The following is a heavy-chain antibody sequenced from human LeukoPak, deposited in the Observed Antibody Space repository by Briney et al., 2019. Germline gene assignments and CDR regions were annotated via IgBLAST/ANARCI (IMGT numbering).Heavy chain of an antibody. CDR3: ARGACSSTSCPFWFDP. CDR1: GFTFSSYS. Sequence: GGSLRLSCAASGFTFSSYSMNWVRQAPGKGLEWVSSISSSSSYIYYADSVKGRFNISRDNAKNSLYLQMSSLRAEDTAVYYCARGACSSTSCPFWFDPWGQGTLVTVSS. J-gene: IGHJ5*02. D-gene: IGHD2-2*01. CDR2: ISSSSSYI. V-gene: IGHV3-21*01.